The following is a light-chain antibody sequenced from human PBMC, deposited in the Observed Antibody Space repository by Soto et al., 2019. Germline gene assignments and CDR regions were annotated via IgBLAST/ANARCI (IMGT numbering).Light chain of an antibody. CDR2: DVS. Sequence: ENVLTQSPATLSLSPGEGATLSCRASESVGSDLAWYQQKPGQPPRLLIYDVSGRATGVPARFSGSGSGTDFTLTISSLEPEDFAVYYCQQRDSWPFTFGGGTKVEIK. J-gene: IGKJ4*01. CDR1: ESVGSD. V-gene: IGKV3-11*01. CDR3: QQRDSWPFT.